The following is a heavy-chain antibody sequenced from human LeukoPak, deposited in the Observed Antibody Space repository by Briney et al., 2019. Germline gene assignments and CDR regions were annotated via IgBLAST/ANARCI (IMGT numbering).Heavy chain of an antibody. Sequence: SETLSLTCTVSGGSISSSSYYWGWIRQPPGKGLEWIGSIYYSGSTYYNPSLKSRVTISVDTSKNQFSLKLSSVTAADTAVYYCARQFSREYSQHWGQGTLVTVSS. CDR3: ARQFSREYSQH. V-gene: IGHV4-39*01. CDR2: IYYSGST. CDR1: GGSISSSSYY. J-gene: IGHJ1*01.